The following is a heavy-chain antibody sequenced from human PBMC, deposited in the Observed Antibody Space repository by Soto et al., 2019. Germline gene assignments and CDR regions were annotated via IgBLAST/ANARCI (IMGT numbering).Heavy chain of an antibody. D-gene: IGHD6-13*01. CDR1: GGSISSSSYY. J-gene: IGHJ5*02. CDR2: IYYSGST. CDR3: AITSGSSWYLGDWFDP. V-gene: IGHV4-39*01. Sequence: SETLSLTCTVSGGSISSSSYYWGWIRQPPGKGLEWIGSIYYSGSTYYNPSLKSRVTISVDTSKNQFSLKLSSVTAADTAVYYCAITSGSSWYLGDWFDPWGQGTLVTVS.